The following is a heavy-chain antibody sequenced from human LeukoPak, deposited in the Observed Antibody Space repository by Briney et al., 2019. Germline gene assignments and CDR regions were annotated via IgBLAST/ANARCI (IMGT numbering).Heavy chain of an antibody. CDR3: ARVESTRAIDY. V-gene: IGHV4-61*02. D-gene: IGHD2-2*01. CDR2: IYTSGST. J-gene: IGHJ4*02. Sequence: SQTLSLTCTVSGGSISSGSYYWSWIRQPAGKGLEWIGRIYTSGSTNYNPSLKSRVTISVDKSKNQFSLKLSSVTAADTAVYYCARVESTRAIDYWGQGTLVTVSS. CDR1: GGSISSGSYY.